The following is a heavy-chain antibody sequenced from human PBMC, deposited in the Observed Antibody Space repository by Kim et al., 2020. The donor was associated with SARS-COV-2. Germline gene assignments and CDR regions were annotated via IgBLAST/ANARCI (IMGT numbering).Heavy chain of an antibody. CDR1: GGSISSYY. CDR2: IYYSGST. J-gene: IGHJ4*01. CDR3: SRGFYYFAY. V-gene: IGHV4-59*01. Sequence: SETLSLTCTVSGGSISSYYWSWIRQPPGKGLEWIGYIYYSGSTNYNPSLKSRVTISVDTTKNQFSLKLSSVTAADTATYYCSRGFYYFAYWCLGTLFTVS. D-gene: IGHD3-3*01.